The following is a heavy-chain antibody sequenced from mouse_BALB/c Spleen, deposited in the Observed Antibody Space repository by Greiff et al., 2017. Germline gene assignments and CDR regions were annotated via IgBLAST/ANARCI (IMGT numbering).Heavy chain of an antibody. J-gene: IGHJ3*01. CDR2: IDPENGNT. CDR3: ARRDYYYGSSPGFAY. V-gene: IGHV14-1*02. D-gene: IGHD1-1*01. Sequence: EVQLQQSGAELVRPGALVKLSCKASGFNIKDYYMHWVKQRPEQGLEWIGWIDPENGNTIYDPKFQGKASITADTSSNTAYLQLSSLTSEDTAVYYCARRDYYYGSSPGFAYWGQGTLVTVSA. CDR1: GFNIKDYY.